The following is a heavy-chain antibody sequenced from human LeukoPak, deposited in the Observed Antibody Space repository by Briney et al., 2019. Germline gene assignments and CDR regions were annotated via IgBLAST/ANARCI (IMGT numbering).Heavy chain of an antibody. V-gene: IGHV1-18*04. CDR2: ISAYNGNT. Sequence: GASVKVSCQASGYSFTGYYIHWVRQAPGQGLEWMGWISAYNGNTNYAQKLQGRVTMTTDTSTSTAYMELRSLRSDDTAVYYCARESSLYGGYIDYWGQGTLVTVSS. CDR3: ARESSLYGGYIDY. J-gene: IGHJ4*02. CDR1: GYSFTGYY. D-gene: IGHD5-12*01.